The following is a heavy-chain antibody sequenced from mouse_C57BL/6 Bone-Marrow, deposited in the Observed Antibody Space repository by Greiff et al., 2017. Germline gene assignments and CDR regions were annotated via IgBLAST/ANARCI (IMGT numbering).Heavy chain of an antibody. CDR1: GYTFTSYW. CDR3: AIGTTVVEDAMDY. Sequence: QVQLQQPGAELVKPGASVKVSCKASGYTFTSYWMHWVKQRPGPGLEWLGRIHPSDSDTNYNQKFKGKATLTVDKSSSTAYMQLSSLTSEDSAVYYCAIGTTVVEDAMDYWGQGTSVTVSS. D-gene: IGHD1-1*01. CDR2: IHPSDSDT. V-gene: IGHV1-74*01. J-gene: IGHJ4*01.